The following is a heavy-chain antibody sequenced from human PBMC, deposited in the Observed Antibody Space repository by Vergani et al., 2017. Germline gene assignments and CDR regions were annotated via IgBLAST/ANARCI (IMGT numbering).Heavy chain of an antibody. Sequence: QVQLQESGPGLVKPSETLSLTCTVSGGSISSYYWSWIRQPPGKGLEWIGYIYYSGSTNYNPSLKSRVTISVDTSKNQFSLKLRSVTAADTAVYYCARDLPSYGTGGDYYGMDVWGQGTTVTVSS. CDR1: GGSISSYY. D-gene: IGHD5-18*01. J-gene: IGHJ6*02. V-gene: IGHV4-59*01. CDR2: IYYSGST. CDR3: ARDLPSYGTGGDYYGMDV.